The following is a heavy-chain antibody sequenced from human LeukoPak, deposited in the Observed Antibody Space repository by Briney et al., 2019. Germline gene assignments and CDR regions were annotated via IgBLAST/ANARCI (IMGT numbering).Heavy chain of an antibody. CDR2: ISAYNGNT. V-gene: IGHV1-18*04. D-gene: IGHD1/OR15-1a*01. CDR1: GYTFTSYG. CDR3: PRNPTPGGWNRLDPKYFQP. Sequence: ASVTVSCKASGYTFTSYGISWVRQAPGQGLEWMGWISAYNGNTNYAQKLQGRVTMTTDTSTSTAYMELRSLRSDDTAVYYSPRNPTPGGWNRLDPKYFQPGARAPWSPSPQ. J-gene: IGHJ1*01.